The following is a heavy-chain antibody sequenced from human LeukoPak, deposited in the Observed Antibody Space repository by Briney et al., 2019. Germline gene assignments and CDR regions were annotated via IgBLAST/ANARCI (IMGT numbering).Heavy chain of an antibody. D-gene: IGHD3-22*01. CDR3: ARGYYYDSSGYYSPDY. CDR1: GYTFTSYY. V-gene: IGHV1-46*01. CDR2: INPSGGST. J-gene: IGHJ4*02. Sequence: WASVKVSCKASGYTFTSYYMHWVRQAPGQGLERMGIINPSGGSTSYAQKFQGRVTMTRDMSTSTVYMELSSLRSEDTAVYYCARGYYYDSSGYYSPDYWGQGTLVTVSS.